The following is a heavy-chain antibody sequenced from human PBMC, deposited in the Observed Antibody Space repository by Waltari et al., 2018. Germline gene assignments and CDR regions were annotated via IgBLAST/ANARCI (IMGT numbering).Heavy chain of an antibody. Sequence: QVQLQESGPGLVKPSETLSLPCTVSGYSISSGYYWGWIRQPPGKGLEWIGSIYHSGSTYYNPSLKSRVTISVDTSKNQFSLKLSSVTAADTAVYYCARADTVVASGRAYYYYYYMDVWGKGTTVTISS. CDR1: GYSISSGYY. V-gene: IGHV4-38-2*02. J-gene: IGHJ6*03. CDR2: IYHSGST. CDR3: ARADTVVASGRAYYYYYYMDV. D-gene: IGHD2-15*01.